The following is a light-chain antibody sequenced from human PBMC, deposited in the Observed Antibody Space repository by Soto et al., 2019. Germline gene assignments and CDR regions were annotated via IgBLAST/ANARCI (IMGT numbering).Light chain of an antibody. Sequence: DIKMTQLPSNLSGNVGDRVTITCRASQSISSWLAWYQQKPGKAPKLLIYDASSLESGVPSRFSGRGSGTEFTLTTRSLQPDDFATYYCQQYNSYWTFGQGTKVDNK. CDR3: QQYNSYWT. J-gene: IGKJ1*01. CDR2: DAS. CDR1: QSISSW. V-gene: IGKV1-5*01.